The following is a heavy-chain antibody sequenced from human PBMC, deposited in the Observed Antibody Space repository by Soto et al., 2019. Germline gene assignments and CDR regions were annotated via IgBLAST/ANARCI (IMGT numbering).Heavy chain of an antibody. D-gene: IGHD5-12*01. V-gene: IGHV4-61*01. CDR2: IYYSGST. CDR3: ARTFIVATSEWSYYFDY. CDR1: GGSVSSCSYY. J-gene: IGHJ4*02. Sequence: SETLSLTCTVSGGSVSSCSYYWSWIRQPPGKGLEWIGYIYYSGSTNYNPSLKSRVTISVDTSKNQFSLKLSSVTAADTAVYYCARTFIVATSEWSYYFDYWGQGTLVTVSS.